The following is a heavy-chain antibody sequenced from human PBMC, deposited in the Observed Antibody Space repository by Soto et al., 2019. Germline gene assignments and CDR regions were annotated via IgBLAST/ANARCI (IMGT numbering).Heavy chain of an antibody. CDR1: GTSISSYY. CDR3: ARYNSYAIDY. J-gene: IGHJ4*02. CDR2: IHYSGTT. Sequence: PSETLSLTCTVSGTSISSYYWSWIRQPPGKGLEWIANIHYSGTTNYNPSLASRVTLSVDTSKNQSSLKMTSVTAADRAMYFCARYNSYAIDYWGRGTPVTVSS. D-gene: IGHD2-8*01. V-gene: IGHV4-59*01.